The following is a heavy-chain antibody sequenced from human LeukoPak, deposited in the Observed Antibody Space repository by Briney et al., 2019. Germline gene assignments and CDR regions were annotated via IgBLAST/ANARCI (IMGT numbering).Heavy chain of an antibody. V-gene: IGHV5-51*01. J-gene: IGHJ4*02. CDR3: ARLFGYRDYGSYFDY. CDR2: IYPGDSDT. CDR1: GYTFTTYW. D-gene: IGHD4-17*01. Sequence: GESLNISCKGSGYTFTTYWIGWVPQMPGKGLAWMWIIYPGDSDTKYSPSFQGQVTISADKSISTAYLQWSSLKASDTAMYYCARLFGYRDYGSYFDYWGQGTLVTVSS.